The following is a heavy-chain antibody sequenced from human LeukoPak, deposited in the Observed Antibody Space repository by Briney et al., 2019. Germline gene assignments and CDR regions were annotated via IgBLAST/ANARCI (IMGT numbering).Heavy chain of an antibody. Sequence: GGSLRLSCAASGFTFSSSSMHWVRQAPGKGLEWVSSISSSSTYIYYADSMKGRFTISRDNAKNSLYLQMNSLRAEDTAVYYCTRDKSSGCLDWGQGTLVTVSS. V-gene: IGHV3-21*04. CDR2: ISSSSTYI. CDR3: TRDKSSGCLD. D-gene: IGHD6-19*01. J-gene: IGHJ4*02. CDR1: GFTFSSSS.